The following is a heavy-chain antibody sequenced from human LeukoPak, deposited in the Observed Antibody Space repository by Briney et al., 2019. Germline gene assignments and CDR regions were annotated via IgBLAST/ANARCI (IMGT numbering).Heavy chain of an antibody. J-gene: IGHJ3*01. CDR2: LTWNSART. D-gene: IGHD5-12*01. Sequence: RGGSLRLSCVASGVAFGRFAMHWVRQVPGKGLEWISGLTWNSARTLYADSVKGRFTISRDNAKNTLFLQMNSLTVEDTAFYYCAQGLGVQSLIVAALDVWGRGTMVTVSS. CDR1: GVAFGRFA. V-gene: IGHV3-9*01. CDR3: AQGLGVQSLIVAALDV.